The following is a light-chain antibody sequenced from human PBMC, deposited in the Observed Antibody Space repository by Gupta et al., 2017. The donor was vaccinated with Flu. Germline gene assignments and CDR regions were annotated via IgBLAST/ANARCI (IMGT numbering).Light chain of an antibody. J-gene: IGKJ2*01. CDR2: GAS. V-gene: IGKV3-20*01. Sequence: EKATLSCRSSQSVGSNYLAWYQQKPDQAPRLLISGASSRATGIPARFSCSGSESDFTLTISRLEPEDFAMYYCQQYYTSPYTFGQETKLEIK. CDR3: QQYYTSPYT. CDR1: QSVGSNY.